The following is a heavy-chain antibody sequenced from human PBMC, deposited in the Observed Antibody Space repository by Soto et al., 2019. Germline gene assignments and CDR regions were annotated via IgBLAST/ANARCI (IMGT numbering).Heavy chain of an antibody. CDR1: GFTFSSYA. D-gene: IGHD6-19*01. CDR3: AREMITVAGTFDY. CDR2: ISDSGNSK. V-gene: IGHV3-23*01. Sequence: GGSLRLSCAASGFTFSSYAMSWVRQAPGKGLEWVSAISDSGNSKYSADSVKGRFTMSRDNSINTLYLQMNRLRAEDTAVYYCAREMITVAGTFDYWGRGTLVTVSS. J-gene: IGHJ4*01.